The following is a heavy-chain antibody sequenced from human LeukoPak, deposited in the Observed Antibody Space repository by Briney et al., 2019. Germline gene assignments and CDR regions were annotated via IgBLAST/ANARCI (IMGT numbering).Heavy chain of an antibody. CDR3: ARGSRPSYGGPLRFDP. V-gene: IGHV1-18*01. CDR1: GYNFKTHA. J-gene: IGHJ5*02. CDR2: VSGYNGDT. D-gene: IGHD4-23*01. Sequence: ASVKVSCQTSGYNFKTHAVSWVRQVPGQGLEWMGWVSGYNGDTSFAQKFQGRVTMTKDTSTATAYMELRSLTSDDTAVYYCARGSRPSYGGPLRFDPWGQGTLVTVSS.